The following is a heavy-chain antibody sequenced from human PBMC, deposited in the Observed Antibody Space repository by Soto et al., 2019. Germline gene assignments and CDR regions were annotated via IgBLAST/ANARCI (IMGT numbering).Heavy chain of an antibody. CDR3: ARDVMTSVTEDY. CDR1: GFTFSSYA. D-gene: IGHD4-17*01. V-gene: IGHV3-30-3*01. Sequence: HVQLVESGGGVVQPGRSLRLSCAASGFTFSSYAMHWVRQAPGKGLEWVAMISYDGSNKNYADSVKDRFTISRDNSKNTLYLQMNSLRAEDTAIYYCARDVMTSVTEDYWGQGTLVTVSS. J-gene: IGHJ4*02. CDR2: ISYDGSNK.